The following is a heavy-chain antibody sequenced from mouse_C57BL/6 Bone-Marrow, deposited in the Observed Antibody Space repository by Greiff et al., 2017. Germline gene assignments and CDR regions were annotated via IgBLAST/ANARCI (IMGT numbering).Heavy chain of an antibody. V-gene: IGHV5-17*01. J-gene: IGHJ1*03. D-gene: IGHD2-5*01. Sequence: EVMLVESGGGLVKPGGSLKLSCAASGFTFSDYGMHWVRQAPEKGLEWVAYISSGSSTIYYADTVKGRFTISRDNAKTTLFLQMTSLRSEDTSMYYCARFSNYPYWYFDVWGTGTTVTVSS. CDR2: ISSGSSTI. CDR1: GFTFSDYG. CDR3: ARFSNYPYWYFDV.